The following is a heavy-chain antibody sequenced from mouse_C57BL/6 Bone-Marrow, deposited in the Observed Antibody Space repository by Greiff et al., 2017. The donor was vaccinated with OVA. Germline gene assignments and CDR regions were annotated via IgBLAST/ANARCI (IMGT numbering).Heavy chain of an antibody. J-gene: IGHJ1*03. V-gene: IGHV1-4*01. Sequence: VQLQESGAELARPGASVKMSCKASGYTFTSYTMHWVKQRPGQGLEWIGYINPSSGYTKYNQKFKDKATLTADKSSSTAYMQLSSLTSEDSAVYYCARDGSSHWYFDVWGTGTTVTVSS. CDR1: GYTFTSYT. CDR3: ARDGSSHWYFDV. CDR2: INPSSGYT. D-gene: IGHD1-1*01.